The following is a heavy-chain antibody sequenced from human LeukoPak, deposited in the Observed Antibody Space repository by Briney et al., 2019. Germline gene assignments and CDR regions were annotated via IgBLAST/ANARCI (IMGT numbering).Heavy chain of an antibody. J-gene: IGHJ4*02. D-gene: IGHD3-10*01. V-gene: IGHV3-23*01. Sequence: PGGSLRLSCAASGFTFSNHAMGWVRQAPGKGLEWVSSITGSGGSTYYGDSVKGRFTISRDNSKNTLYLQMNRLRVEDTAVYYCARNSMVRGVIIFDFDYWGQGTLVTVSS. CDR3: ARNSMVRGVIIFDFDY. CDR1: GFTFSNHA. CDR2: ITGSGGST.